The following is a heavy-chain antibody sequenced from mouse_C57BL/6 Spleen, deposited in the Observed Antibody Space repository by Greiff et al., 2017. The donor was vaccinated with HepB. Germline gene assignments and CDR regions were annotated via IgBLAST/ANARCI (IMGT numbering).Heavy chain of an antibody. J-gene: IGHJ3*01. CDR2: INPGSGGT. CDR3: ARGENYYGSSWGFAY. V-gene: IGHV1-54*01. Sequence: QVQLKQSGAELVRPGTSVKVSCKASGYAFTNYLIEWVKQRPGQGLEWIGVINPGSGGTNYNEKFKGKATLTADKSSSTAYMQLSSLTSEDSAVYFWARGENYYGSSWGFAYWGQGTLVTVSA. CDR1: GYAFTNYL. D-gene: IGHD1-1*01.